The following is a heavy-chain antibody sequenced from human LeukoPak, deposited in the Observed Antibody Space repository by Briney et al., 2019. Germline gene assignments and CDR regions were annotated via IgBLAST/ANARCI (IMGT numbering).Heavy chain of an antibody. D-gene: IGHD5-12*01. CDR3: ARDRGYDNAFDI. CDR2: ISDDGSST. J-gene: IGHJ3*02. V-gene: IGHV3-74*01. CDR1: GFTFSTFW. Sequence: GGSLRLSCAASGFTFSTFWMHWVRQSPGKGLEWVSRISDDGSSTGYADSVKGRFSISRDNAKNTLYLQMNSLRAEDTAVYYCARDRGYDNAFDIWGQGTMVTVSS.